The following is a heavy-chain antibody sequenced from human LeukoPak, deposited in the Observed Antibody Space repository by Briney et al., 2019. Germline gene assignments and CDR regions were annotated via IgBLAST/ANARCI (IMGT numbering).Heavy chain of an antibody. Sequence: SETLSLTCTVSGGSISRTYYWSWIRQPPGKGLEWIGYIYYTGSTNYNPSLKSRVTISVDMSKNQFSLNLTSVTAADTAVYYCARENGDYFDYWGQGSLVTVSS. V-gene: IGHV4-59*01. D-gene: IGHD4-17*01. CDR1: GGSISRTYY. J-gene: IGHJ4*02. CDR3: ARENGDYFDY. CDR2: IYYTGST.